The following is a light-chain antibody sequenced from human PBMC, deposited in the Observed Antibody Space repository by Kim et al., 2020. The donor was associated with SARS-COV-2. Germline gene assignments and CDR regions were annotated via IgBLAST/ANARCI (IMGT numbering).Light chain of an antibody. J-gene: IGLJ3*02. V-gene: IGLV2-8*01. CDR1: SSDVGGYNF. CDR3: SSYVGTTTRV. Sequence: QSALTQPPSASGSPGQSVTISCTGTSSDVGGYNFVSWYQQHPGKAPKLLIYEVNKRPSGVPDRFSGSKSGNTASLTVSGLQAEDEADYYCSSYVGTTTRVFGGGTKLTVL. CDR2: EVN.